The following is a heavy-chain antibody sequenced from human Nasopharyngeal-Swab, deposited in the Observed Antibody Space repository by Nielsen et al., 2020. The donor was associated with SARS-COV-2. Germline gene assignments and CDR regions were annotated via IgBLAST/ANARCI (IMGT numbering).Heavy chain of an antibody. CDR3: ARARVDTAMVPAFDI. J-gene: IGHJ3*02. Sequence: SETLSLTCTVSGGSISSVCYYWSWIRQHPGKGLEWIGYIYYSGSTYYNPSLKSRVTISVDTSKNQFSLKLSSVAAADTAVYYCARARVDTAMVPAFDIWGQGTMVTVSS. CDR1: GGSISSVCYY. D-gene: IGHD5-18*01. V-gene: IGHV4-31*03. CDR2: IYYSGST.